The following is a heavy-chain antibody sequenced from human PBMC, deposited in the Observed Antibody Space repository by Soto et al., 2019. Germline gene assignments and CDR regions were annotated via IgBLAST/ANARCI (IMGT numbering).Heavy chain of an antibody. CDR3: ARGNYFDY. Sequence: PSETLSLTCDVSGELYGPYHWAWIRQAPGKGLEWIGEVSHMGVSNYNPALMNRVAISVDTPKKQFSLRLTSVTAADTAVYYCARGNYFDYWGQGTLVTVSS. J-gene: IGHJ4*02. CDR2: VSHMGVS. CDR1: GELYGPYH. V-gene: IGHV4-34*01.